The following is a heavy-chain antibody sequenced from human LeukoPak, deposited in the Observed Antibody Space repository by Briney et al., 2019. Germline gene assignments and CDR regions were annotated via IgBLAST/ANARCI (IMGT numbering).Heavy chain of an antibody. J-gene: IGHJ4*02. Sequence: PSETLSLTCAVYGGSFSGYYWSWIRQPPGKGPEWIGEINHSGSTNYNPSLKSRVTISVDTSKNQFSLKLSSVTAADTAVYYCARGGGTAARPYYFDYWGQGTLVTVSS. CDR2: INHSGST. CDR1: GGSFSGYY. D-gene: IGHD6-6*01. V-gene: IGHV4-34*01. CDR3: ARGGGTAARPYYFDY.